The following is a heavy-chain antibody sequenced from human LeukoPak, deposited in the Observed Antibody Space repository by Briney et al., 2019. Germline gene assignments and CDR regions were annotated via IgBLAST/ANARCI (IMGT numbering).Heavy chain of an antibody. CDR3: ARGRGYSSSSTDMDV. D-gene: IGHD6-6*01. CDR2: ISGSSGYI. V-gene: IGHV3-21*01. Sequence: PGGSLRLSCAASGFTFSSYSMNWVRQAPGKGLEWVSSISGSSGYIYYADSVKGRFTISRDNTDNLLYLQMNSLRDEDTAVYYCARGRGYSSSSTDMDVWGRGTTVTVSS. J-gene: IGHJ6*02. CDR1: GFTFSSYS.